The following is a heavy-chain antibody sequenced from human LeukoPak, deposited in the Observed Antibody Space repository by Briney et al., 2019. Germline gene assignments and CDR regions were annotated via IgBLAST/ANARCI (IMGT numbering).Heavy chain of an antibody. V-gene: IGHV1-8*01. Sequence: GASVKVSCKASGYTFTSYDINWVRQATGQGLEWMGWMNPNSGNTGYAQKFQGRVTMTRNTSISTAYMELSSLRSEDTAVYYCARSRRITPDAFGIWGQGTMVTVSS. CDR1: GYTFTSYD. CDR2: MNPNSGNT. CDR3: ARSRRITPDAFGI. D-gene: IGHD3-10*01. J-gene: IGHJ3*02.